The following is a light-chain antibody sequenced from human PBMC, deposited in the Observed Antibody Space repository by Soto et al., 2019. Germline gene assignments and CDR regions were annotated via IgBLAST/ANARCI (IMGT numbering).Light chain of an antibody. J-gene: IGLJ1*01. CDR2: EVS. Sequence: QSVLTQPPSASGSPGQSVTISCTGTSSDVGAYNYVSWYQQLPGKAPKLIIYEVSKRPSGVPDRFSGSKPGNTASLTVSGLQAEDEAEYYCTSYAGTYSFFYVFGTGTKVTVL. V-gene: IGLV2-8*01. CDR1: SSDVGAYNY. CDR3: TSYAGTYSFFYV.